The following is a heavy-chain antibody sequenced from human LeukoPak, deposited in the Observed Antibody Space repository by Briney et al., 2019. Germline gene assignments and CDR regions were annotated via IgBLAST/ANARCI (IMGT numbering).Heavy chain of an antibody. Sequence: GGSLRLSRAASGFIFRNYEMHWVRQAPGKGLEWVAYFSRDGSDVYYADSARGRFTISSDNAKNSVVLQMNGLRAEDTAVYYCARGRIIRLESFFDLWGRGTLVTVSS. J-gene: IGHJ4*02. CDR2: FSRDGSDV. CDR3: ARGRIIRLESFFDL. CDR1: GFIFRNYE. V-gene: IGHV3-48*03. D-gene: IGHD3-16*01.